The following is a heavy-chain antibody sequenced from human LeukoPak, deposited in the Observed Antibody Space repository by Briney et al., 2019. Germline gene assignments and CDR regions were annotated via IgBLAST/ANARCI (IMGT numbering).Heavy chain of an antibody. Sequence: SETLSLTCAVYGGSFSGYYWSWIRQPPGKGLEWIREINHSGSTNYNPSLKSRVTISVDTSKNQFSLKLSSVTAADTAVYYCASVARFLDWGQGTLVTVSS. CDR2: INHSGST. V-gene: IGHV4-34*01. CDR1: GGSFSGYY. J-gene: IGHJ4*02. CDR3: ASVARFLD. D-gene: IGHD3-3*01.